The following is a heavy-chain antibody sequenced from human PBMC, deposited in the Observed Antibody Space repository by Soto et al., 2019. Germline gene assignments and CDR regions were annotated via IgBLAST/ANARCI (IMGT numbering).Heavy chain of an antibody. CDR3: ARGSGLSHYEVPGAFDI. V-gene: IGHV4-59*01. CDR1: GGSISSYY. CDR2: IYYSGST. J-gene: IGHJ3*02. Sequence: SETLSLTCTVSGGSISSYYWSWIRQPPGKRLEWIGYIYYSGSTNYNPSLKSRVTISVDTSKNQFSLKLSSVTAADTAVYYCARGSGLSHYEVPGAFDIWGQGTMVTVSS. D-gene: IGHD3-22*01.